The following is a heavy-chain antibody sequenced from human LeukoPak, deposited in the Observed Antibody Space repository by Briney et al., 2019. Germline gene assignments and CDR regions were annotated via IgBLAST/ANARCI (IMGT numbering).Heavy chain of an antibody. CDR2: IYHSGST. D-gene: IGHD6-13*01. CDR1: GGSISSGGYY. J-gene: IGHJ4*02. Sequence: SETLSLTSTVSGGSISSGGYYWSWIRQPPGKGLEWIGYIYHSGSTYYNPSLKSRVTISVDRSKNQFSLKLSSVTAADTAVYYCARGGLIAAAGSYYFDYWGQGTLVTVSS. V-gene: IGHV4-30-2*01. CDR3: ARGGLIAAAGSYYFDY.